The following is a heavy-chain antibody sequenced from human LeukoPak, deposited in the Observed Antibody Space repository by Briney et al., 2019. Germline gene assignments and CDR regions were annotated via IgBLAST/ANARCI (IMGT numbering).Heavy chain of an antibody. CDR3: AQAWRWLQLNY. J-gene: IGHJ4*02. CDR2: ISYDGSNK. CDR1: GFTFSSYG. V-gene: IGHV3-30*18. D-gene: IGHD5-24*01. Sequence: PGGSLRLSCAASGFTFSSYGMHWVRQAPGKGLEWVAVISYDGSNKYYADSVKGQFTISRDNSMNTLYLQMNGLRDEDTAVYYCAQAWRWLQLNYWGQGTLVTVSS.